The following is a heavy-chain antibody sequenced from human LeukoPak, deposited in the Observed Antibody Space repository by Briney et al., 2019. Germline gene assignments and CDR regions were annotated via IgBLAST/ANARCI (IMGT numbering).Heavy chain of an antibody. D-gene: IGHD6-19*01. Sequence: GGSLRLSCAASGFTFSSYSMNWVRQAPGKGLEWVSSISSSSSYIYYADSVKGRFTISRDNAKNSLYLQMNSLRAEDTAVYYCARDPHLIGRWLGYYFDYWGQGTLVTVSS. CDR3: ARDPHLIGRWLGYYFDY. CDR1: GFTFSSYS. J-gene: IGHJ4*02. V-gene: IGHV3-21*03. CDR2: ISSSSSYI.